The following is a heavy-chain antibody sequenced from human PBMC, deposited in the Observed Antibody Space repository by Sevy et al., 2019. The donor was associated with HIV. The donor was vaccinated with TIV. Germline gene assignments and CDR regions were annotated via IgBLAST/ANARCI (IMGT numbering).Heavy chain of an antibody. Sequence: GGSLRLSFAASGFTFNSYWMTWVRQAPGKGLEWVANINQDGSEKYYVDSVKGRFTISRGNSQNSLALQMNTLRVDDTAVYFCAREGSSYDTYYYDYAMDLWGLGTTVTVSS. V-gene: IGHV3-7*01. D-gene: IGHD3-10*01. CDR2: INQDGSEK. CDR3: AREGSSYDTYYYDYAMDL. CDR1: GFTFNSYW. J-gene: IGHJ6*02.